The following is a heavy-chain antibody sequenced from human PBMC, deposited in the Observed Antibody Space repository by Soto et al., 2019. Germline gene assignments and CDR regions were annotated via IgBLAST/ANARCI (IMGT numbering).Heavy chain of an antibody. CDR1: GYTFTSYA. J-gene: IGHJ5*02. CDR3: ARPELSIAAAGTSGWFDP. V-gene: IGHV1-3*01. Sequence: SVKVSCKASGYTFTSYAMHWVRQAPGQRLEWMGWINAGNGNTKYSQKFQGRVTITRDTSASTAYMELSSLRSEDTAVYYCARPELSIAAAGTSGWFDPWGQGTLVTVSS. D-gene: IGHD6-13*01. CDR2: INAGNGNT.